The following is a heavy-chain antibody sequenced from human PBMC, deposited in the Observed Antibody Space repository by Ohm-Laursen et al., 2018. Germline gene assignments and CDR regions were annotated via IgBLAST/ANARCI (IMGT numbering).Heavy chain of an antibody. Sequence: SDTLSLTCTVSGDSINSSYWSWIRQPPGKGLEWIGFISNSGNTNYNPSLKSRVTISVDTSKNQISLKLDSVTVADTAVFYCARRGSGGRSFDYWGQGSLVTVSS. D-gene: IGHD2-15*01. CDR3: ARRGSGGRSFDY. CDR1: GDSINSSY. J-gene: IGHJ4*02. V-gene: IGHV4-59*08. CDR2: ISNSGNT.